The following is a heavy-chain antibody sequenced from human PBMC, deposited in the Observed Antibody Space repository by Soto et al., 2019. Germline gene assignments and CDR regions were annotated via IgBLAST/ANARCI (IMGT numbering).Heavy chain of an antibody. J-gene: IGHJ4*02. CDR2: IYYSGST. CDR3: ARHEAGWYVDS. CDR1: RGSISSGTNY. Sequence: SETLSLTCTVSRGSISSGTNYWAWIRQPPGKGLEWIANIYYSGSTFYNPSLKSRVTISLDTSKNQFSLKLRSVTAADTAGYYCARHEAGWYVDSWGQGTLVTVS. D-gene: IGHD6-25*01. V-gene: IGHV4-39*01.